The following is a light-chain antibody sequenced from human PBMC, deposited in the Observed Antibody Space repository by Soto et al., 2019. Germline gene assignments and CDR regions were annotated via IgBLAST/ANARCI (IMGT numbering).Light chain of an antibody. V-gene: IGLV1-47*01. Sequence: QSALTQPPSASGTPGQRVTISCSGSISNLGSNFVFWYQQLPGAAPKLLISRNDQRPSGVPDRFSGYKSGTSASLAISGLRSADEADYHRAAWDDSRRGVVLGGGTKLTV. CDR3: AAWDDSRRGVV. CDR2: RND. CDR1: ISNLGSNF. J-gene: IGLJ3*02.